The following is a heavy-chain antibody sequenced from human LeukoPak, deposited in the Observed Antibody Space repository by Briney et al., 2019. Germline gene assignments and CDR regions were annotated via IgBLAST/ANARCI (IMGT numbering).Heavy chain of an antibody. CDR2: INSDGSST. J-gene: IGHJ4*02. CDR1: GFTFTAYW. Sequence: GGSLRLSCAASGFTFTAYWMHWVRQVPGKGRMWVSRINSDGSSTTYADSVKGRFTISRDNAENTLYLQMNSLRVEDTAVYYCATALIAAIDYWGQGTLVAVSS. V-gene: IGHV3-74*01. D-gene: IGHD6-6*01. CDR3: ATALIAAIDY.